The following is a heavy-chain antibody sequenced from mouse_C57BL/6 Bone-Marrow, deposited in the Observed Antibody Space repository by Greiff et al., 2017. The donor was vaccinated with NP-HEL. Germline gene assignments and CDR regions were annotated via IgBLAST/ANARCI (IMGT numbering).Heavy chain of an antibody. D-gene: IGHD1-1*01. CDR1: GFSLSTSGMG. V-gene: IGHV8-12*01. Sequence: QVTLNVSGPGILQSSQTLSLTCSFSGFSLSTSGMGVSWIRQPSGKGLEWLAHIYWDDDKRYNPSLKSRLTISKDTSRNQVFLKITSVDTADTATYYCARRGIYYGSSYDWYFDVWGTGTTVTVSS. J-gene: IGHJ1*03. CDR2: IYWDDDK. CDR3: ARRGIYYGSSYDWYFDV.